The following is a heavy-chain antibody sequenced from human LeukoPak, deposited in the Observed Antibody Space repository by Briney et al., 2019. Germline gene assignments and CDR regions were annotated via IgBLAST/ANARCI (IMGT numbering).Heavy chain of an antibody. V-gene: IGHV3-21*01. CDR1: GFTFSGYS. J-gene: IGHJ4*02. CDR2: VTASGTLK. D-gene: IGHD3-9*01. Sequence: GGSLRLSYAASGFTFSGYSMNWVRQAPGKGLEWVSSVTASGTLKYYADSVAGRFTISRDSAQNSVSLQMNSLKAEDTAVYYCARGTGNSFDRWGQGILVTVSS. CDR3: ARGTGNSFDR.